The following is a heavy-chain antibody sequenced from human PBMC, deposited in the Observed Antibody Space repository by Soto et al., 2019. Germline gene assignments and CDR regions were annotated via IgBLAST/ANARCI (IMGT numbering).Heavy chain of an antibody. CDR3: ARCRNWNYGDYYYGMDV. D-gene: IGHD1-7*01. V-gene: IGHV5-51*01. J-gene: IGHJ6*02. CDR1: GYSCTSYW. CDR2: IYPGDSDT. Sequence: GESLKISCKGSGYSCTSYWIGWVRQMPGKGLEWMGIIYPGDSDTRYSPSFQGQVTISADKSISTAYLQWSSLKASDTAMYYCARCRNWNYGDYYYGMDVWGQGTTVTVS.